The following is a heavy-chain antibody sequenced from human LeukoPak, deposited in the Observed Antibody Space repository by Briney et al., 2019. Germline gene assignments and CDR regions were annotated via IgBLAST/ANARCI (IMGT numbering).Heavy chain of an antibody. CDR1: GFTFSSYW. CDR3: ARARYYDILTGYYQRNLYFDY. Sequence: GGSLRPSCAASGFTFSSYWMSWVRQAPGKGLEWVANIKQDGSEKYYVDSVKGRFTISRDNAKNSLYLQMNSLRAEDTAVYYCARARYYDILTGYYQRNLYFDYWGQGTLVTVSS. J-gene: IGHJ4*02. D-gene: IGHD3-9*01. V-gene: IGHV3-7*01. CDR2: IKQDGSEK.